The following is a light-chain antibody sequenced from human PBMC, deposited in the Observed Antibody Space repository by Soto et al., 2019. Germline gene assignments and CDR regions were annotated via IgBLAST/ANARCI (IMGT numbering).Light chain of an antibody. J-gene: IGKJ1*01. CDR1: QGISGR. V-gene: IGKV1-5*01. Sequence: DVQMTESPSSVPESIGATVTITSRASQGISGRLAWYQHKPGKAPKLLSYDASVLESGVPLRFRGFMSETDYTLIITSLKPDDFGTYYCHHYHTKSETFGQGTKVDIK. CDR3: HHYHTKSET. CDR2: DAS.